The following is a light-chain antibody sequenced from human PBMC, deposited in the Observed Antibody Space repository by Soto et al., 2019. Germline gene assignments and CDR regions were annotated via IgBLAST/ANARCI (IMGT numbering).Light chain of an antibody. CDR3: QQSYSTPQT. Sequence: DIQMTQSPSSLSASVGDRVTITCRASQSISSYLNWYQQKPGKAPKLLIYAASSLQSGVPSRFSGSGSGTDFTLTISSLQPEDFATCYCQQSYSTPQTFGGGTKVEIK. J-gene: IGKJ4*01. CDR1: QSISSY. V-gene: IGKV1-39*01. CDR2: AAS.